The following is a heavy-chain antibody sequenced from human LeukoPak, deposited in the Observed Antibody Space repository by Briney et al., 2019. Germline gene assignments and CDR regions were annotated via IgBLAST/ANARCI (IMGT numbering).Heavy chain of an antibody. CDR2: LDIGGSST. CDR1: GFTFSGYA. Sequence: GGSLRLSCAASGFTFSGYAMSWVRQAPGKGLEWVSALDIGGSSTYYADSVKGRLTISRDNSKSTLYLQMNSLRAEDTALYYCAKDRFTIDAFDIWGQGTMVTVSS. V-gene: IGHV3-23*05. CDR3: AKDRFTIDAFDI. D-gene: IGHD3-10*01. J-gene: IGHJ3*02.